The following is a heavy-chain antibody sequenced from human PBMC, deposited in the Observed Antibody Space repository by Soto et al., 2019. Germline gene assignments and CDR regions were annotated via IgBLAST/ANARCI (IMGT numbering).Heavy chain of an antibody. D-gene: IGHD4-4*01. J-gene: IGHJ4*02. CDR3: AEGSTVRTWLADF. CDR2: ISGSGGST. Sequence: PGGSLRLSCAASGFTFSSYAMSWVRQAPGKGLEWVSAISGSGGSTYYADSVKGRFTISRDNSKNTLYLQMNSLRAEDTAVYYCAEGSTVRTWLADFWGQGTLVTVSS. CDR1: GFTFSSYA. V-gene: IGHV3-23*01.